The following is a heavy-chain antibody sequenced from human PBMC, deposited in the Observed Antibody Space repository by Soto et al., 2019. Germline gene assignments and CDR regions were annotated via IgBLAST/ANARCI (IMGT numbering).Heavy chain of an antibody. CDR2: IIPIFGTA. CDR3: AIFIAAAGKCPMDY. J-gene: IGHJ4*02. D-gene: IGHD6-13*01. CDR1: GGTFSSYA. V-gene: IGHV1-69*13. Sequence: GASVKVSCKASGGTFSSYAISWVRQAPGQGLEWMGGIIPIFGTANYTQKFQGRVTITAYESTSTSYMELSSLRSEDTAVYYCAIFIAAAGKCPMDYWVQGTLVTVSS.